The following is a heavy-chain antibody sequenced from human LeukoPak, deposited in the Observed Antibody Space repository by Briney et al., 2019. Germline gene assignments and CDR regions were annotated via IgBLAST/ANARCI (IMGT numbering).Heavy chain of an antibody. V-gene: IGHV4-59*01. CDR3: ARVGPSLKGWFGQQLTPNWFDP. CDR1: GGSISSYY. D-gene: IGHD6-13*01. Sequence: SETLSLTCTVSGGSISSYYWSWIRQPPGKGLEWIGYIYYSGSTNYNPSLKSRVTISVDTSKNQFSLKLSSVTAADTAVYYCARVGPSLKGWFGQQLTPNWFDPWGQGTLVTVSS. J-gene: IGHJ5*02. CDR2: IYYSGST.